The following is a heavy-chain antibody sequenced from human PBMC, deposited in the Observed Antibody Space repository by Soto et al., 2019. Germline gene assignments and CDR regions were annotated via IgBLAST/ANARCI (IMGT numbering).Heavy chain of an antibody. Sequence: QVQLVQSGGGLVSPGGSLRLSCEASGFKFSDYHMSWIRQARGKGLEWISYISSSGSYTTYTDSVKGRFTISRDNTKSSMYLQMNNLRCDDTAIYSCASGAPTTFGAHLQSNDPLVDVWGQGNTVTVSS. J-gene: IGHJ6*02. CDR2: ISSSGSYT. V-gene: IGHV3-11*05. CDR1: GFKFSDYH. D-gene: IGHD3-3*01. CDR3: ASGAPTTFGAHLQSNDPLVDV.